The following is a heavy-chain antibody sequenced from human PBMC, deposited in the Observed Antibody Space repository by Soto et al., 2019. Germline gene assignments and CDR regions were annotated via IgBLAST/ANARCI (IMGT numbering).Heavy chain of an antibody. CDR1: GYSFTSYW. V-gene: IGHV5-10-1*01. Sequence: PGESLKISCKGSGYSFTSYWISWVRQMPGKGLEWMGRIDPSDSYTNYSPSFQGHVTISADKSISTAYLQWSSLKASDTAMYYRARQTSRSYYYYGMDVWGQGTTVTVSS. CDR3: ARQTSRSYYYYGMDV. D-gene: IGHD4-17*01. J-gene: IGHJ6*02. CDR2: IDPSDSYT.